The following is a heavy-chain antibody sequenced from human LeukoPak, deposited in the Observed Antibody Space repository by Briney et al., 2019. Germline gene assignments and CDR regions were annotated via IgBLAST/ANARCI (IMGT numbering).Heavy chain of an antibody. CDR2: ISGGGTTI. Sequence: PGGSLRLSCAASGFTFDSYEINWVRQAPGKGLEFVSYISGGGTTIYYADSVNGRFTISRGNAKNSVYLEMNSLRVEDTAVYYCVRAGYYGSGTYDYWGQGALVTVSS. D-gene: IGHD3-10*01. CDR1: GFTFDSYE. CDR3: VRAGYYGSGTYDY. J-gene: IGHJ4*02. V-gene: IGHV3-48*03.